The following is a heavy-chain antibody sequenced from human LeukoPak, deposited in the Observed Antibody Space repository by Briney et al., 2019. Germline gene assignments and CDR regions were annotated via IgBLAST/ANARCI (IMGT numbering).Heavy chain of an antibody. D-gene: IGHD3-10*01. J-gene: IGHJ4*02. CDR1: GYTFTSYD. Sequence: ASVKVSCKASGYTFTSYDINWVRQAPGQGLEWMGWMNPNSGNTGYAQKFQGRVTMTRNTSISTAYMELSSLRSEDTAVYYCARVLKGFGELLSYYFDYWGQGTLVTVSS. CDR2: MNPNSGNT. V-gene: IGHV1-8*01. CDR3: ARVLKGFGELLSYYFDY.